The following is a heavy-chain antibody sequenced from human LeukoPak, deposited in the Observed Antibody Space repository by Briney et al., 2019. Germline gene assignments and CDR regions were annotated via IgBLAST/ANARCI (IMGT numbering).Heavy chain of an antibody. D-gene: IGHD6-13*01. CDR3: AKALSSSWYGGFDP. CDR2: ISGSGGST. Sequence: GGSLRLSCAASGFTFSSFAMSWVRQAPGKGLEWVSGISGSGGSTYYADSVKGRFTISRDKSKTTLYLLMNSLRAEDTHVYYCAKALSSSWYGGFDPWGQGSLVTVSS. V-gene: IGHV3-23*01. J-gene: IGHJ5*02. CDR1: GFTFSSFA.